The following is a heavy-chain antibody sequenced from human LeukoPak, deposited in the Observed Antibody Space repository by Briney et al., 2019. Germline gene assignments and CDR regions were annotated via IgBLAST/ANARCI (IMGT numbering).Heavy chain of an antibody. D-gene: IGHD6-6*01. CDR1: GFTFSNYW. CDR2: INRDGSTT. J-gene: IGHJ4*02. V-gene: IGHV3-74*01. CDR3: ATTHEYSSSFDY. Sequence: PGGSLRLSCAASGFTFSNYWVHWVRQAPGKGLVWVSRINRDGSTTNYADSVKGRFTVSRDNAKNTLNLQMNSLRAEDTAVYYCATTHEYSSSFDYWGQGTLVTVSS.